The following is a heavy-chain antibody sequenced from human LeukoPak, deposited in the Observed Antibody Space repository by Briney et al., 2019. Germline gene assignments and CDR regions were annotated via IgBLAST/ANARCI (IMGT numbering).Heavy chain of an antibody. CDR1: GFTFSNAW. Sequence: PGGSLRLSCAASGFTFSNAWMSWVRQAPGKGLEWIGYIYYGGSTNYNPSLKSRVTISVDTSKNQFSLKLSSVTAADTAVYYCARHGYDSSGYSFDYWGQGTLVTVSS. D-gene: IGHD3-22*01. J-gene: IGHJ4*02. V-gene: IGHV4-59*08. CDR3: ARHGYDSSGYSFDY. CDR2: IYYGGST.